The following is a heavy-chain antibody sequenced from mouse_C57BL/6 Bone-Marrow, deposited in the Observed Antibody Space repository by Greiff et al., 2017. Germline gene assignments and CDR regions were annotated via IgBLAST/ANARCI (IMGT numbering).Heavy chain of an antibody. CDR3: AREELGGAY. J-gene: IGHJ3*01. CDR1: GFTFSSYA. V-gene: IGHV5-4*01. D-gene: IGHD4-1*01. Sequence: EVQLQESGGGLVKPGGSLKLSCAASGFTFSSYAMSWVRQTPEKRLEWVATISDGGSYTYYPDNVKGRFTISRDNAKNNLYLQMSHLKSEDTAMYYCAREELGGAYWGQGTLVTVSA. CDR2: ISDGGSYT.